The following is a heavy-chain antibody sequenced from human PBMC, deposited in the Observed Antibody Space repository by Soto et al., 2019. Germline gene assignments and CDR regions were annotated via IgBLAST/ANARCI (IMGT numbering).Heavy chain of an antibody. CDR1: GYTFTSYG. J-gene: IGHJ4*02. CDR3: ARSGTFYCSGGSCFFDY. V-gene: IGHV1-18*01. Sequence: QVQLVQSGAEVKKPGASVKVSCKASGYTFTSYGISWVRQAPGQGLEWMGWISAYNGNTNYAQKLQGRVTMTTDTSTSTAYMELRSLSSDDTAVYYCARSGTFYCSGGSCFFDYWGQGTLVTVSS. CDR2: ISAYNGNT. D-gene: IGHD2-15*01.